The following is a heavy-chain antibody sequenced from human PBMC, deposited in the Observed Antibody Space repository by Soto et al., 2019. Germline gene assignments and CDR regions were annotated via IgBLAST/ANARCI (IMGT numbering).Heavy chain of an antibody. D-gene: IGHD6-13*01. CDR3: ARTDLAAAGTDYYLMDV. V-gene: IGHV2-70*11. CDR2: IDWDDDK. Sequence: SGPTLVNPTQTLTLTCTFSGFSLSTSGMCVSWIRQPPGKALEWLARIDWDDDKYYSTSLKTRLTISKDTSKNQVVLTMTNMDPVDTATYYCARTDLAAAGTDYYLMDVCGKGTTVTVSS. J-gene: IGHJ6*03. CDR1: GFSLSTSGMC.